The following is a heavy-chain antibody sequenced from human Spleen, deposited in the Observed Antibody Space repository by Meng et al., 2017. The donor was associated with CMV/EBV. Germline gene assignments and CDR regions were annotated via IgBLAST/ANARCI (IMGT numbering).Heavy chain of an antibody. CDR1: GFTFSGYE. CDR2: ISPSGRTI. D-gene: IGHD5-18*01. Sequence: LSLTCTTSGFTFSGYEMNWVRQAPGKGPEWLAYISPSGRTIYYADSVRGRFTISRDDAKNSLYLQMNSLRAEDTAVYYCATFNGFSFFFDYWGQGALVTVSS. J-gene: IGHJ4*02. CDR3: ATFNGFSFFFDY. V-gene: IGHV3-48*03.